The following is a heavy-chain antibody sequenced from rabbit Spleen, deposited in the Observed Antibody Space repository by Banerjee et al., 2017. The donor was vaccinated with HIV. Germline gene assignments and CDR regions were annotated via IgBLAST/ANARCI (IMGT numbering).Heavy chain of an antibody. J-gene: IGHJ4*01. D-gene: IGHD2-1*01. V-gene: IGHV1S40*01. CDR3: ARYTVYGDCGYAPT. Sequence: QSLEEFGGDLVKTGASLTLTCTASGFSFSASYYMCWVRQAPGKGLEWIACIGTGSSGNTYSATWAKGRFTISKPSSTTVTPQITSLTAVDMATYFCARYTVYGDCGYAPTCGPAPLVTVS. CDR1: GFSFSASYY. CDR2: IGTGSSGNT.